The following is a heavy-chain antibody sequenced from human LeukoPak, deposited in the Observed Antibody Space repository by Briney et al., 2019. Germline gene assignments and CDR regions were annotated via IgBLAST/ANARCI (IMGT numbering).Heavy chain of an antibody. CDR2: TYTSGST. CDR3: ARGAYYFDRSS. J-gene: IGHJ4*02. V-gene: IGHV4-61*02. CDR1: GVSISSTNYY. D-gene: IGHD3-22*01. Sequence: SETLSLTCTVSGVSISSTNYYWSWIRQPAGKGLEWIGRTYTSGSTNYNPSLKSRVTMSVDTSKNQFSLKVSSVTAADTAVYYCARGAYYFDRSSWGQGTLVTVSS.